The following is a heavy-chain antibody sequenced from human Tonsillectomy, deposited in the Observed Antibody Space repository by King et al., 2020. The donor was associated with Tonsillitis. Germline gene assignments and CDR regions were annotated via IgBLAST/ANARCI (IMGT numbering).Heavy chain of an antibody. CDR2: ISYDGSNK. Sequence: VQLVESGGGVVQPGRSLRLSCAASGFTFSSFGMHWVRQAPGKGLEWVAVISYDGSNKYYADSVKGRFTISRDNSKNTLYLQMNSPRAEDTALYYCAKDLYYSDSSGYFDSWGQGTLVTVSS. CDR1: GFTFSSFG. V-gene: IGHV3-30*18. CDR3: AKDLYYSDSSGYFDS. D-gene: IGHD3-22*01. J-gene: IGHJ4*02.